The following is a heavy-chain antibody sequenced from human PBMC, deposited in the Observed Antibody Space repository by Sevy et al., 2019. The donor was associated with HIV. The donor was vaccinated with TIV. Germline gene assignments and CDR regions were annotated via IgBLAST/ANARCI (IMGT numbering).Heavy chain of an antibody. CDR1: GGSISSDGFS. V-gene: IGHV4-39*02. CDR2: TSYSGST. CDR3: ERMAQLSFFGRDY. J-gene: IGHJ4*02. D-gene: IGHD3-3*02. Sequence: SETLSLTCSVSGGSISSDGFSWGWIRQPPGKGLAWIGSTSYSGSTYYSPSLKTRVTISVDTSNNHFSLRLSSVTAADTAVYYCERMAQLSFFGRDYWGQGTLVTVSS.